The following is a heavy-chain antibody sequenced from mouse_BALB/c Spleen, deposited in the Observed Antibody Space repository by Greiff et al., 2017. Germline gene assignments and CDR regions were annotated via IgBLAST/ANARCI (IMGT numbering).Heavy chain of an antibody. CDR3: ARWAYRYDFYAMDY. Sequence: LVKTGASVKISCKASGYSFTGYYMHWVKQSHGKSLEWIGYISCYNGATSYNQKFKGKATLTVDTSSSTAYMQLSSLTSEDTAVYFCARWAYRYDFYAMDYWGQGTSVTVSS. CDR2: ISCYNGAT. D-gene: IGHD2-14*01. V-gene: IGHV1S34*01. CDR1: GYSFTGYY. J-gene: IGHJ4*01.